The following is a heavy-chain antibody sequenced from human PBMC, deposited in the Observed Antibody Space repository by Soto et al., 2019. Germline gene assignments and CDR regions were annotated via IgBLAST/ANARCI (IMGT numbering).Heavy chain of an antibody. CDR1: VFTFSMSA. D-gene: IGHD6-6*01. J-gene: IGHJ4*02. CDR3: ATVHSTSRSFDY. Sequence: GSLRLSCAASVFTFSMSAMSWVRQAPGKGLEWVSTTGLNGRTTYYADSVKGRFTVSRDNSKNTLDLQMNSLRAEDTAVYYCATVHSTSRSFDYWGQGTLVTVSS. CDR2: TGLNGRTT. V-gene: IGHV3-23*01.